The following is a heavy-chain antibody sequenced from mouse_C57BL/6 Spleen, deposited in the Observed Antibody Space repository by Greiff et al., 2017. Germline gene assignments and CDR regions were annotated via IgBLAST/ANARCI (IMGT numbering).Heavy chain of an antibody. V-gene: IGHV7-3*01. J-gene: IGHJ1*03. D-gene: IGHD1-1*01. CDR2: IRNKANGYTT. CDR3: ASLYGSSYWYFDV. Sequence: EVKLMESGGGLVQPGGSLSLSCAASGFTFTDYYMSWVRQPPGTALEWLGFIRNKANGYTTEYSASVKGRFTISRDNSQSILYLQMNALRAEDSATYYCASLYGSSYWYFDVWGTGTTVTVSS. CDR1: GFTFTDYY.